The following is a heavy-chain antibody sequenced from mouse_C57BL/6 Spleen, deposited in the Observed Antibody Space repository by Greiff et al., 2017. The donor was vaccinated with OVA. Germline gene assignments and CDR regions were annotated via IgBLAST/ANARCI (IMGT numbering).Heavy chain of an antibody. CDR2: IDPSDSET. Sequence: VQLQQPGAELVRPGSSVKLSCKASGYTFTSYWMHWVKQRPIQGLEWIGNIDPSDSETHYNQKFKDKATLTVDKSSSTAYMQLSSLTSEDSAVYYCARSGTGTSGFAYWGQGTLVTVSA. CDR3: ARSGTGTSGFAY. J-gene: IGHJ3*01. V-gene: IGHV1-52*01. D-gene: IGHD4-1*01. CDR1: GYTFTSYW.